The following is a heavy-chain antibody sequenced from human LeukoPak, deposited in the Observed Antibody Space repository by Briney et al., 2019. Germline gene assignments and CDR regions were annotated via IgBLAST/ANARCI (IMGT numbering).Heavy chain of an antibody. D-gene: IGHD6-13*01. CDR2: IIPIFGTA. CDR1: GGTFSSYA. J-gene: IGHJ6*02. CDR3: AQSSSWTYYYYGMDV. Sequence: GSSVKVSCKASGGTFSSYAISWVRQAPGQGLEWMGGIIPIFGTANYAQKFQGRVTITADESTSTAYMELSSLRSEDTAVYYCAQSSSWTYYYYGMDVWGQGTTVTVSS. V-gene: IGHV1-69*01.